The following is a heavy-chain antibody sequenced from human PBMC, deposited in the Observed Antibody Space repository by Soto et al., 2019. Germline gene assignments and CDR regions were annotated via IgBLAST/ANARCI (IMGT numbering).Heavy chain of an antibody. CDR1: GGSISNYY. Sequence: SETLSLTCTVSGGSISNYYWSWIRQPPGKGLEWIGYIYYSGSTNYNPSLKSRVTISVDTSKNQFSLKLSSVTAADTAVYFCARDIAIAGLDYWGQGTPVTVSS. D-gene: IGHD6-13*01. V-gene: IGHV4-59*12. CDR3: ARDIAIAGLDY. CDR2: IYYSGST. J-gene: IGHJ4*02.